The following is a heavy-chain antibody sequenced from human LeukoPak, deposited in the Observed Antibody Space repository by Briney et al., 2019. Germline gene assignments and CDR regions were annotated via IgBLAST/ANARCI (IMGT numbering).Heavy chain of an antibody. J-gene: IGHJ4*02. CDR3: ARRAPYCGGDCYAFDY. CDR2: IYHSGST. V-gene: IGHV4-59*12. CDR1: GGSISSYY. Sequence: SETLSLTCTVSGGSISSYYGSWIRQPPGKGLEWIGHIYHSGSTYYNPSLKSRVTISVDRSKNQFSLKLSSVTAADTAVYYCARRAPYCGGDCYAFDYWGQGTLVTVSS. D-gene: IGHD2-21*02.